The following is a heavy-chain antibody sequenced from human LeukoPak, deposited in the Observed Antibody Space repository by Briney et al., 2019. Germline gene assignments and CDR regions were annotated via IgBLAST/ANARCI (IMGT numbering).Heavy chain of an antibody. D-gene: IGHD4-23*01. CDR3: AKPLEKYTYGGNFDY. Sequence: GGSLRLSCVASGFTFSKYWMLWVRQAPGKGLESVSRINTDGTVTTYADSVKGRFTISRDNSKNTLYLQMNNLRAEDTAVYYCAKPLEKYTYGGNFDYWGQGLLVTVSS. CDR1: GFTFSKYW. V-gene: IGHV3-74*01. J-gene: IGHJ4*02. CDR2: INTDGTVT.